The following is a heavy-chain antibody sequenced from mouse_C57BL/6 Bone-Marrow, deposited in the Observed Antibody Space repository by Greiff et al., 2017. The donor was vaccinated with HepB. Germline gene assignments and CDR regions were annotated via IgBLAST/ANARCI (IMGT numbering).Heavy chain of an antibody. V-gene: IGHV1-81*01. J-gene: IGHJ2*01. CDR3: APEGGYFDY. CDR2: IYPRSGNT. Sequence: VQLQQSGAELARPGASVKLSCTASGYTFTSYGISWVKQRTGQGLEWIGEIYPRSGNTYYNELFKGKATMTADKSSSTAYMVLRSLTSEDSAVSFVAPEGGYFDYWGQGTTLTVSS. CDR1: GYTFTSYG.